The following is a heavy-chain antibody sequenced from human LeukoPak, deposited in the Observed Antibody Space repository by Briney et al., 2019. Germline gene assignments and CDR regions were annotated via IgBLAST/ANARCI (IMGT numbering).Heavy chain of an antibody. D-gene: IGHD6-19*01. Sequence: SETLSLTCNVSGYSISSGYYWGWIRPTPNKGLEWIGSLHHSGSTYYNPSLKSRVTVSVDTSKNQFSLKLSSVTAADTAFYYCAKSSGWPDRGWFDPWGQGTLVTVSS. J-gene: IGHJ5*02. CDR1: GYSISSGYY. CDR2: LHHSGST. CDR3: AKSSGWPDRGWFDP. V-gene: IGHV4-38-2*02.